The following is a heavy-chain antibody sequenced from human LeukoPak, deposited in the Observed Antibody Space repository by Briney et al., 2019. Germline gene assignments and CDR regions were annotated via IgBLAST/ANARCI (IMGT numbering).Heavy chain of an antibody. V-gene: IGHV4-59*01. D-gene: IGHD4-17*01. J-gene: IGHJ3*02. CDR2: IYYSGST. Sequence: SETLSLTCTVSGGSLSSYYWSWIRQPPGKGLEWIGYIYYSGSTNYNPSLKSRVTISVDTSKNQFSLKLSSVTAADTAVYYCARGGYGDYAAFDIWGQGTMVTVSS. CDR1: GGSLSSYY. CDR3: ARGGYGDYAAFDI.